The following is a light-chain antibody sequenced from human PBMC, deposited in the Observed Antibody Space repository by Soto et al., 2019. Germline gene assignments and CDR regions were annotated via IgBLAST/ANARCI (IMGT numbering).Light chain of an antibody. CDR1: SSDVGGYNY. J-gene: IGLJ3*02. Sequence: QSVLTQPASVSGSPGQSITISCTGTSSDVGGYNYVSWYQQHPDKAPKLMIYEDSNRPSGVSNRISGSKSGNTASLTISGLQAEHESDYYCSSYINSSTLVFGGGTKVTVL. CDR2: EDS. CDR3: SSYINSSTLV. V-gene: IGLV2-14*01.